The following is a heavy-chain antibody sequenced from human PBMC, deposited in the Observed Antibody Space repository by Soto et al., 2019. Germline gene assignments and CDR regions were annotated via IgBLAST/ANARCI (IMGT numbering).Heavy chain of an antibody. D-gene: IGHD3-10*01. CDR2: INPRGGSA. V-gene: IGHV1-46*01. Sequence: QMHLAQSGAEVKTPGASVKVSCKTSGYNFATYYIQWVRQAPGQGLEWMGIINPRGGSANYPQKFPGRVTMTSDTSTSTVHMELSSLRSEDTAVYFCARVVRGSDYWGQGSLVTVSS. CDR1: GYNFATYY. CDR3: ARVVRGSDY. J-gene: IGHJ4*02.